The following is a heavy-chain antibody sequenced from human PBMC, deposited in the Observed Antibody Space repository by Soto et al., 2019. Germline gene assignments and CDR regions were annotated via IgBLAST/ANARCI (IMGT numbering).Heavy chain of an antibody. V-gene: IGHV1-18*01. CDR3: ARDQAIGNVVVPAAMVWFDP. CDR2: ISAYNGNT. CDR1: GYTFTSYG. J-gene: IGHJ5*02. D-gene: IGHD2-2*01. Sequence: QVQLVQSGAEVKKPGASVKVSCKASGYTFTSYGISWVRQAPGQGLEWMGWISAYNGNTNYAQKLQGRVTMTTDTSTSTAYMKLRSLRSDATAVYYCARDQAIGNVVVPAAMVWFDPWGQGTLVTVSS.